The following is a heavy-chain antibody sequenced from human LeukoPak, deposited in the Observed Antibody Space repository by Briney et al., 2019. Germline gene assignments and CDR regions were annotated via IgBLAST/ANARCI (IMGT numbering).Heavy chain of an antibody. CDR2: IYYSGST. CDR3: ARDYVWLQPYFDY. Sequence: SGTLSLTCTVSGGSISSGDYYWSWIRQPPGKGLEWIGYIYYSGSTYYNPSLKSRVTISVDTSKNQFSLKLSSVTAADTAVYYCARDYVWLQPYFDYWGQGTLVTVSS. D-gene: IGHD5-24*01. J-gene: IGHJ4*02. CDR1: GGSISSGDYY. V-gene: IGHV4-30-4*01.